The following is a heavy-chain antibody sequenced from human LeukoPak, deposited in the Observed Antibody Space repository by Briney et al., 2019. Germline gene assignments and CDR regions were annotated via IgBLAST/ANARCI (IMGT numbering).Heavy chain of an antibody. J-gene: IGHJ3*01. V-gene: IGHV1-2*02. CDR3: ATERGHAYDV. Sequence: ASVKVSCKASGYTFTAWYMHWVRQAPGRGLEWMGWINPNTGETRYGQKFQGRVTVTRDTSISTVYMELSTLRSDDTALYYCATERGHAYDVWGQGTMVTVSS. CDR1: GYTFTAWY. D-gene: IGHD1-1*01. CDR2: INPNTGET.